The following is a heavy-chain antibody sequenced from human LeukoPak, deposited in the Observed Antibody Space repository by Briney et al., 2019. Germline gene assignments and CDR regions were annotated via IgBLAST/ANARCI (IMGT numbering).Heavy chain of an antibody. CDR2: IYTSGST. CDR1: GGSISSGSYY. D-gene: IGHD3-10*01. J-gene: IGHJ4*02. Sequence: SQTLSLTCTVSGGSISSGSYYWSWIRQPAGKGLEWIGRIYTSGSTNYNPSLKSRVTISVDTSKNQFSLKLSSVTAADTAVYYCARAPPYGSGSYFFDWGQGTLVTVSS. V-gene: IGHV4-61*02. CDR3: ARAPPYGSGSYFFD.